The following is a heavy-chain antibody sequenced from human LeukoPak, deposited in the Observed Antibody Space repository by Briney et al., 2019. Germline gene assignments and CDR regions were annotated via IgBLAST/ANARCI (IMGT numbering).Heavy chain of an antibody. CDR1: GFTFSSYG. V-gene: IGHV3-30*02. Sequence: GGSLRLSCAASGFTFSSYGMHWVRQAPGKGLEWVAFIRYYGSNKYYADSVKGRFTISRDNSKNTLYLQMNSLRAEDTAVYYCAKVATTYGDAIDYWGQGTLVTVSS. J-gene: IGHJ4*02. CDR2: IRYYGSNK. CDR3: AKVATTYGDAIDY. D-gene: IGHD4-17*01.